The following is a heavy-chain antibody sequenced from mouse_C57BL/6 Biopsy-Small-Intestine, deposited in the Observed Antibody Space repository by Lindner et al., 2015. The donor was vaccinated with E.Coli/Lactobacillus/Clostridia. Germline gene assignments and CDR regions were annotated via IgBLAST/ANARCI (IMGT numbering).Heavy chain of an antibody. CDR3: TRGFEHGSSYKAWFAY. J-gene: IGHJ3*01. Sequence: VQLQESGPELVKPGASVKIFCKASGYSFTGFYMKWVKQSPEKSLEWIGEINPSTGGTTYNQKFKGKATMSEDKSSNTAYMELKSLTSEDSAVYYCTRGFEHGSSYKAWFAYWGQGTLITVSA. CDR1: GYSFTGFY. V-gene: IGHV1-42*01. CDR2: INPSTGGT. D-gene: IGHD1-1*01.